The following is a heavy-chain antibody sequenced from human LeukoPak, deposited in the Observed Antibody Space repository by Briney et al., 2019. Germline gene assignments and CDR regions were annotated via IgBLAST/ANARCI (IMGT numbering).Heavy chain of an antibody. V-gene: IGHV4-34*01. CDR3: ARGGYSYGYFDY. J-gene: IGHJ4*02. Sequence: SETLSLTCAVYGGSFSGYYWSWIRQPPGKGLEWIGEINHSGSTNYNPSLKRRVTISADTSKNQFSLKLSSVTAADTAVYYCARGGYSYGYFDYWGQGTLVTVSS. D-gene: IGHD5-18*01. CDR2: INHSGST. CDR1: GGSFSGYY.